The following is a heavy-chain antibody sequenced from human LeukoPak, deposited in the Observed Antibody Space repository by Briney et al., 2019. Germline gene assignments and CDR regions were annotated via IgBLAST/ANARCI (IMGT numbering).Heavy chain of an antibody. J-gene: IGHJ4*02. CDR1: GGSISSYY. Sequence: SETLSLTCTVSGGSISSYYWSWIRQPPGKGLEWIGYIYYSGSTYYNPSLKSRVTISVDTSKNQFSLKLSSVTAADTAVYYCAREVTMVRGVIITPRYFDYWGQGTLVTVSS. D-gene: IGHD3-10*01. V-gene: IGHV4-59*12. CDR3: AREVTMVRGVIITPRYFDY. CDR2: IYYSGST.